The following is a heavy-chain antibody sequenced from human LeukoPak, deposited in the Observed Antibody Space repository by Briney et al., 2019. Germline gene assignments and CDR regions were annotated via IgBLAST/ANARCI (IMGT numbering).Heavy chain of an antibody. CDR2: IRSKANSYAT. Sequence: PGGSLRLSCAASGFTFSGSAMHWVRQASGKGLEWVGRIRSKANSYATAYAASVKGRFTISRDDSKNTAYLQMNSLKTEDMAVYYCTSSDTYCSSTSCPRDYWGQGTLVTVSS. V-gene: IGHV3-73*01. J-gene: IGHJ4*02. D-gene: IGHD2-2*01. CDR3: TSSDTYCSSTSCPRDY. CDR1: GFTFSGSA.